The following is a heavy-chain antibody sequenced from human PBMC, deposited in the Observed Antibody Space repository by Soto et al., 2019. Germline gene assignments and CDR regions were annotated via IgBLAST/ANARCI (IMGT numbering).Heavy chain of an antibody. CDR3: GRGRSGPLVVFY. J-gene: IGHJ4*02. V-gene: IGHV1-2*02. CDR2: IGPASGDT. CDR1: GYTFTGHY. Sequence: ASVKVSCKASGYTFTGHYIHWVRQAPGQGPEWMGEIGPASGDTRYAQKFQGRVTMTRDTSITTVYMELNNLSPDDTAVYYCGRGRSGPLVVFYWGQGTSLTVYS. D-gene: IGHD1-26*01.